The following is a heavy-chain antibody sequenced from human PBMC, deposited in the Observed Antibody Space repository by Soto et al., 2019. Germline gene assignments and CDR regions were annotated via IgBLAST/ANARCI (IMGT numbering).Heavy chain of an antibody. CDR1: GYSFSNFW. CDR2: IYPDDSDT. CDR3: ASSVLVTSTMNYFDL. D-gene: IGHD2-8*02. J-gene: IGHJ4*02. V-gene: IGHV5-51*01. Sequence: GASLKISCQASGYSFSNFWIAWVRQMPGEGLEWLGIIYPDDSDTRYSPSFLGQVTISADKSSKTTYLQWSSLKASDTAIYFCASSVLVTSTMNYFDLWGQGTLVTVSS.